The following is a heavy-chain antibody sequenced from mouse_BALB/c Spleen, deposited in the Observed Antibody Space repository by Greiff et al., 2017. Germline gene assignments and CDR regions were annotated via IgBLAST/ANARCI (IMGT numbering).Heavy chain of an antibody. D-gene: IGHD2-14*01. Sequence: VQLQQSGPELVKPGASMKISCKASGYSFTGYTMNWVQQSHGKNLEWIGLINPYSGGTSYNQKFKGKSTLTVDKSSSTAYMELLSLTSEDSAVYYCARVHYYRYGPFAYWGQGTLVTVAA. CDR1: GYSFTGYT. CDR3: ARVHYYRYGPFAY. V-gene: IGHV1-18*01. J-gene: IGHJ3*01. CDR2: INPYSGGT.